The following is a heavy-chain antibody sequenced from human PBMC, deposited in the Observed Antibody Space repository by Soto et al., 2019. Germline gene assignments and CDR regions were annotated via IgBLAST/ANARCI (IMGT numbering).Heavy chain of an antibody. CDR1: GFTFSSYS. CDR3: ARDKRLYCSGGSCYTDY. J-gene: IGHJ4*02. Sequence: EVQLVESGGGLVKPGGSLRLSCAASGFTFSSYSMNWVRQAPGKGLEWVSSISSSSSYIYYADSVKGRFTISRDNAKHSLYLQMNSLRAEDTAVYYCARDKRLYCSGGSCYTDYGGQGTLVTVSS. V-gene: IGHV3-21*01. D-gene: IGHD2-15*01. CDR2: ISSSSSYI.